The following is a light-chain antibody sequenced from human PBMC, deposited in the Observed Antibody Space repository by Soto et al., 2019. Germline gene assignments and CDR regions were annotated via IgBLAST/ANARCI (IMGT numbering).Light chain of an antibody. CDR3: QQRSNWPIT. CDR1: QSVSSY. V-gene: IGKV3-11*01. CDR2: DAS. J-gene: IGKJ5*01. Sequence: EIVLTRSPATLSLSPWERATLSCRASQSVSSYLAWYQQKPGQAPRLLIYDASNRATGIPARFSGSGSGTDFTLTISSLEPEDFAVYYCQQRSNWPITFGQGTRLEIK.